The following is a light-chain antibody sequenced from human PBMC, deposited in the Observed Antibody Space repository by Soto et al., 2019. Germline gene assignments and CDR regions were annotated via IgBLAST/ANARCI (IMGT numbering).Light chain of an antibody. J-gene: IGKJ5*01. CDR3: QQRSNWPPIT. Sequence: EIVLTQSPGTLSLSPGERSTLSCRASQNVGNNLVWYQQKPGQAPRLLIYDASNRATGIPARFSGSGSGTDFTLTISSLEPEDFAVYYCQQRSNWPPITFGQGTRLEIK. V-gene: IGKV3-11*01. CDR1: QNVGNN. CDR2: DAS.